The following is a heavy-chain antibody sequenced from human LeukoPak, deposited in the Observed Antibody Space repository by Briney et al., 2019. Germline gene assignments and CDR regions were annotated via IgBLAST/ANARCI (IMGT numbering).Heavy chain of an antibody. CDR2: ISSSGSTI. Sequence: GGSLRLSCAASGFTFSSYEMNWVRQAPGKGLEWVSYISSSGSTIYYADSVKGRFTISRDNAKNSLYLQMNSLRAEDTAVYYCASVAAAGLGGDYWGQGTLVTVSS. CDR1: GFTFSSYE. J-gene: IGHJ4*02. CDR3: ASVAAAGLGGDY. D-gene: IGHD6-13*01. V-gene: IGHV3-48*03.